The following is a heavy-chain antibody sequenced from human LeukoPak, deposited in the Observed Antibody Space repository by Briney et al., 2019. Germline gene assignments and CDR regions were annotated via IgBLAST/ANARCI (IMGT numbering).Heavy chain of an antibody. CDR3: ARDQLYSDFLTGYYYFEY. CDR2: ISSSGSTI. CDR1: GFTFSDYY. D-gene: IGHD3-9*01. J-gene: IGHJ4*02. Sequence: GGSLRLSCAASGFTFSDYYMSWIRQAPGKGLEWVSYISSSGSTIYYADSVKGRFTISRDNAKNSLYLQMNSLRAEDTAVYYCARDQLYSDFLTGYYYFEYWGQGSLVTVSS. V-gene: IGHV3-11*01.